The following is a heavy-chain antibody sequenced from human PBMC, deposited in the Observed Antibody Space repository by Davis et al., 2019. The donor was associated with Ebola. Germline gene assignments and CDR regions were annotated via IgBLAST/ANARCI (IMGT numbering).Heavy chain of an antibody. CDR3: AREKIGVSGSVFDH. D-gene: IGHD2-15*01. J-gene: IGHJ4*02. V-gene: IGHV1-46*01. Sequence: ASVKVSCKASGYTFITYYIHWVRQAPGQGLEWMGIIDPESGRTNNAQKFQGRLTMTRETSTSTVYLEMSSLRYEDTAIYFCAREKIGVSGSVFDHWGQGTLVTVSS. CDR1: GYTFITYY. CDR2: IDPESGRT.